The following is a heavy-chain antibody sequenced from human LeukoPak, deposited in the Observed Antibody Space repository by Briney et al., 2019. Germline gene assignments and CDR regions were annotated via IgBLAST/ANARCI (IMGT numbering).Heavy chain of an antibody. CDR1: GFTFSSYG. Sequence: GGSLRLSCAASGFTFSSYGMTWVRQAPGRGLEWVSAISGSGGSTYYADSVKGRFTISRDNSKNTLFLQMNSLRAEDTAVYYCAKRRGLELLYYYYMDVWGKGTTVTVSS. J-gene: IGHJ6*03. D-gene: IGHD1-7*01. CDR2: ISGSGGST. CDR3: AKRRGLELLYYYYMDV. V-gene: IGHV3-23*01.